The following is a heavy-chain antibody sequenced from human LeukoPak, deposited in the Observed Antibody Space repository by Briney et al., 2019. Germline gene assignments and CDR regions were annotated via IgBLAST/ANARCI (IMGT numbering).Heavy chain of an antibody. D-gene: IGHD4-23*01. CDR3: ARATDDYGGSVDY. V-gene: IGHV4-59*01. J-gene: IGHJ4*02. CDR1: GGSISSYY. CDR2: IYYSGST. Sequence: SETLSLTCTASGGSISSYYWSWIRQPPGKGLEWIGYIYYSGSTNYNPSLKSRVTISVDTSKNLFSLKLSSVTAADTVVYYGARATDDYGGSVDYWGQGTLVTVSS.